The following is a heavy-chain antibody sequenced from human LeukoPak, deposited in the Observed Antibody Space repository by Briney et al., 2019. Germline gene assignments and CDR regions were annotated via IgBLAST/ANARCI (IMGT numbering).Heavy chain of an antibody. CDR3: VRGVGSSTSCYVRAFDI. D-gene: IGHD2-2*01. J-gene: IGHJ3*02. V-gene: IGHV3-52*01. CDR1: GFTFSNSL. CDR2: IKCDGSEK. Sequence: GGSLRLSCAASGFTFSNSLMHWVCQAPEKGLEWVADIKCDGSEKCYVDSVKGRLTISRDNAKNSLYLQVNSLRAEDMTVYYCVRGVGSSTSCYVRAFDIWGQGTMVTVSS.